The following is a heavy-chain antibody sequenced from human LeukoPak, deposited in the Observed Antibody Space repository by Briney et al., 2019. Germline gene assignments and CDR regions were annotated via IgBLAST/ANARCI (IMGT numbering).Heavy chain of an antibody. Sequence: GGSLRLSCAASGFTFSSYSMNWVRQAPGEGLEWVSSISSSSSYIYYADSVKGRFTISRDNAKNSLYLRMNSLRAEDTAVYYCARGQRTYYFDYWGQGTLVTVSS. CDR2: ISSSSSYI. D-gene: IGHD3-16*01. CDR1: GFTFSSYS. V-gene: IGHV3-21*01. J-gene: IGHJ4*02. CDR3: ARGQRTYYFDY.